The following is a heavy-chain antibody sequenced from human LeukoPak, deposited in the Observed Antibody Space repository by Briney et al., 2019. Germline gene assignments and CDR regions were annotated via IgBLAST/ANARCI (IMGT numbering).Heavy chain of an antibody. CDR1: GFTFSSYG. J-gene: IGHJ6*03. Sequence: GGSLRLSCAASGFTFSSYGMHWVRQAPGKGLEWVAFIRYDGSNKYYADSVKGRFTISRDNSKNTLYMQMNSLRAEDTAVYYCARGHKYYYYYYMDVWGKGTTVTVSS. CDR2: IRYDGSNK. CDR3: ARGHKYYYYYYMDV. V-gene: IGHV3-30*02.